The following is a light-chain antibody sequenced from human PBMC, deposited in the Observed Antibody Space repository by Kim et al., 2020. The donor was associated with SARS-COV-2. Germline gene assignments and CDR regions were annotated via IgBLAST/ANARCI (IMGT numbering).Light chain of an antibody. CDR1: QSITSSY. J-gene: IGKJ2*01. CDR3: QQYGSSPPYT. V-gene: IGKV3-20*01. Sequence: EIVLTQSPGTLSLSPGERATLSCRVSQSITSSYLAWYQQKPGQGPRLLIYAASSRATGNPDRFSGSGSGRDFTLTISRLEPEDFAVYYCQQYGSSPPYTFGQGTKLEI. CDR2: AAS.